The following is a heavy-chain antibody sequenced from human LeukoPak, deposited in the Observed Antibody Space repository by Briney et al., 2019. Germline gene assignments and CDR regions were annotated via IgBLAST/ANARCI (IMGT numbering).Heavy chain of an antibody. Sequence: GGSLRLSCEASGFTFSSYWMSWVRQAPGKGLEWVANIKQDGSEEYYVDSVKGRFTISRDNAKNSLYLQMNSLRAEDTAVYYCARGDYDFWSGFHDYWGQGTLVTVSS. CDR2: IKQDGSEE. D-gene: IGHD3-3*01. CDR1: GFTFSSYW. CDR3: ARGDYDFWSGFHDY. J-gene: IGHJ4*02. V-gene: IGHV3-7*01.